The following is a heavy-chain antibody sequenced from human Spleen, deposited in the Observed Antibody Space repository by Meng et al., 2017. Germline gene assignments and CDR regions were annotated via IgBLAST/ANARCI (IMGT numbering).Heavy chain of an antibody. CDR1: GYSISSDYY. V-gene: IGHV4-38-2*02. Sequence: SETLSLTCTVSGYSISSDYYWGWIRQPPGKGLEWIGSFYHSGSTYYKPSLKSRVTISVDTSKNQFSLRLFSVTAADTAVYYCARDLMFGGDIIMGSFGIWGQGTLVTVSS. CDR2: FYHSGST. D-gene: IGHD3-16*02. CDR3: ARDLMFGGDIIMGSFGI. J-gene: IGHJ3*02.